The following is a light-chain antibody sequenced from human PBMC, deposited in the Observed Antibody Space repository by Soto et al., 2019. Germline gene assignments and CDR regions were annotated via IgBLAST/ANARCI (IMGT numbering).Light chain of an antibody. CDR3: LQDFKSPWT. V-gene: IGKV1-6*01. CDR2: AAS. Sequence: AIQMTQSPSSLSASVGDRVTITCRASQDNRNDLGWYQQKPGKTPKLLIFAASSRPSGGPSRFGSSGSGTDFTLTISRLQPEYFATYYCLQDFKSPWTFGQGTKVEIE. CDR1: QDNRND. J-gene: IGKJ1*01.